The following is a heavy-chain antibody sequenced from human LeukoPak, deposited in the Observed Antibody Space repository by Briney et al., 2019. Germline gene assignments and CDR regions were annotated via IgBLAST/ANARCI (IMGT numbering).Heavy chain of an antibody. V-gene: IGHV1-69*04. J-gene: IGHJ4*02. CDR2: IIPILGIA. Sequence: ASVKVSCKASGGTFSSYAISWVRQAPGQGLEWMGRIIPILGIANYAQKFQGRVTITADKSTSTAYMELSSLRSEDTAVYYCARVNFRTGTAAGYFGYWGQGTLVTVSS. D-gene: IGHD1-1*01. CDR3: ARVNFRTGTAAGYFGY. CDR1: GGTFSSYA.